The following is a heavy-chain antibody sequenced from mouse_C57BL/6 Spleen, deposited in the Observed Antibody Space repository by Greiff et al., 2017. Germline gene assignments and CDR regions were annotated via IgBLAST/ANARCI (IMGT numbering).Heavy chain of an antibody. V-gene: IGHV1-42*01. D-gene: IGHD6-1*01. CDR2: INPSTGGT. J-gene: IGHJ2*01. CDR1: GYSFTGYY. CDR3: ARSGRVPWYFDY. Sequence: EVQLQQSGPELVKPGASVKISCKASGYSFTGYYMNWVKQSPEKSLEWIGEINPSTGGTTYNQKFKAKATLTVDKSSSTTYMQLKSLTSEDSAVYYCARSGRVPWYFDYWGQGTTLTVSS.